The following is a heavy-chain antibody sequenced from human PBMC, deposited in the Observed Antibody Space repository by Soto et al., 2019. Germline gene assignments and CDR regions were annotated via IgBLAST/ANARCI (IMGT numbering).Heavy chain of an antibody. Sequence: PSETLSLTCTVSGGSISSGDYYWSWIRQPPGKGLEWIGNIYYTGITNYNPSLKSRFTIAVDTSKNQFSLKLSSVTAADTAVYYCARMSGRITFWGKGTLVTVSS. CDR3: ARMSGRITF. CDR2: IYYTGIT. V-gene: IGHV4-39*01. CDR1: GGSISSGDYY. D-gene: IGHD3-10*01. J-gene: IGHJ4*02.